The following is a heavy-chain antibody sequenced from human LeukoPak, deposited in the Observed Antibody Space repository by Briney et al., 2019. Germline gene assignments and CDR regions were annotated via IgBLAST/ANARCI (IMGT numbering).Heavy chain of an antibody. CDR1: GLTFSDHY. J-gene: IGHJ3*02. Sequence: GGSLRLSCAASGLTFSDHYMSWIRQAPGKGLEWVSYISSSSSFTNYADSVKGRFTISRDNAKTSLYLQMNSLRAEDTAVYYCARDRYSSSWFDIWGQGTKVTVSS. D-gene: IGHD6-13*01. CDR2: ISSSSSFT. CDR3: ARDRYSSSWFDI. V-gene: IGHV3-11*05.